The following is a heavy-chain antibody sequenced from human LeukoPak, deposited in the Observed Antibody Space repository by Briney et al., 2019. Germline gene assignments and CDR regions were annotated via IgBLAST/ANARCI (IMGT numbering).Heavy chain of an antibody. CDR1: GYTFTSYA. CDR3: TRDTGFSMVRGILF. Sequence: GASVKVSCKASGYTFTSYAMVWVRQAPGQGLEWMGWINTNTGNPTYAQGFTGRFVFSLDTSVSTAYLQISSLKAEDTAVYYCTRDTGFSMVRGILFWGQGTLVTVSS. CDR2: INTNTGNP. J-gene: IGHJ4*02. V-gene: IGHV7-4-1*02. D-gene: IGHD3-10*01.